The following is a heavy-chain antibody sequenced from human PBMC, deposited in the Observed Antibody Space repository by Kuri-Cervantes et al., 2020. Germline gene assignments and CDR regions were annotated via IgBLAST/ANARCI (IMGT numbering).Heavy chain of an antibody. Sequence: ESLKISCAVYGGSFSGYYWSWIRQPPGKGLEWIGYIYHSGSTYYNPSLKSRVTISVDRSKNQFSLKLSSVTAADTAVYYCARAEYSSGWYVYFDYWGQGTLVTVSS. CDR2: IYHSGST. J-gene: IGHJ4*02. CDR1: GGSFSGYY. CDR3: ARAEYSSGWYVYFDY. V-gene: IGHV4-34*01. D-gene: IGHD6-19*01.